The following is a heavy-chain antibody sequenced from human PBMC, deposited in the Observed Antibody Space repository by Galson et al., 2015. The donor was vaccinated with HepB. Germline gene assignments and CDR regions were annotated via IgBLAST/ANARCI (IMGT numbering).Heavy chain of an antibody. CDR1: GYTFTSYG. CDR2: ISAYNGNT. CDR3: ARSSYSSGWHTSDYFDY. V-gene: IGHV1-18*04. D-gene: IGHD6-19*01. Sequence: SVKASCKASGYTFTSYGISWVRQAPGQGLEWMGWISAYNGNTNYAQKLQGRVTMTTDTSTSTAYMELRSLRSDDTAVYYCARSSYSSGWHTSDYFDYWGQGTLVTVSS. J-gene: IGHJ4*02.